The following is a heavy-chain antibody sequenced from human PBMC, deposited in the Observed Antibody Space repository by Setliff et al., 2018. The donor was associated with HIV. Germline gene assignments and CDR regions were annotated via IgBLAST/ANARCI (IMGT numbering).Heavy chain of an antibody. Sequence: LRLSCTASGFTFGDYAMSWVRQAPGKGLEWVGFIRSKAYGGTTEYAASVKGRFTISRDDSKSIAYLQMNSLKTEDTAVYYCTRDLHYGAFDIWGQGTMVTVSS. J-gene: IGHJ3*02. V-gene: IGHV3-49*04. CDR3: TRDLHYGAFDI. CDR1: GFTFGDYA. CDR2: IRSKAYGGTT. D-gene: IGHD3-10*01.